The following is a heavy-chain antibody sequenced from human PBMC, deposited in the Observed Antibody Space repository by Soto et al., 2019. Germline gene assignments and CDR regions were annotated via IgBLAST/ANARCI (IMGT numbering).Heavy chain of an antibody. D-gene: IGHD1-20*01. V-gene: IGHV4-34*12. CDR1: GGSSRAYH. Sequence: GELQQWGTGLLKPSETLSLNCSVYGGSSRAYHWSWIRQSPGEGLDWIGEFIYSVSLNYNPSLKGRVAVSMDTSTDHCSLTMTSVTAADMAVYFCAVGPRYWSFALWGGGPLVTVS. CDR3: AVGPRYWSFAL. J-gene: IGHJ2*01. CDR2: FIYSVSL.